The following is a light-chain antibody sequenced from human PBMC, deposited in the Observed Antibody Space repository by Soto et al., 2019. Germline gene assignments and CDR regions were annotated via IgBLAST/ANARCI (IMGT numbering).Light chain of an antibody. Sequence: QSALTQPASVSGSPGQSITISCTGTSSDVGGYNFVSWFQQHPGKAPKLLIYDVSYRPSGVSNRFSGSKSGNTASLTISGLQAEDEADYSCCSYTSSGNPVVFGGGTKLTVL. CDR1: SSDVGGYNF. V-gene: IGLV2-14*01. J-gene: IGLJ2*01. CDR2: DVS. CDR3: CSYTSSGNPVV.